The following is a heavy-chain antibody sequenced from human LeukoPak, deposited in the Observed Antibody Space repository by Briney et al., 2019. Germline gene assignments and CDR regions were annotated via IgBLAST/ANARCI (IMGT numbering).Heavy chain of an antibody. D-gene: IGHD6-19*01. J-gene: IGHJ5*02. CDR1: GGSISSYY. V-gene: IGHV4-59*01. Sequence: SETLSLTSTVSGGSISSYYWSWIRQPPGKGLEWIGYIYYSGSTNYNPSLKSRVTISVDTSKNQFSLKLSSVTAADTAVYYCARDRSSGWYWFDPWGQGTLVTVSS. CDR2: IYYSGST. CDR3: ARDRSSGWYWFDP.